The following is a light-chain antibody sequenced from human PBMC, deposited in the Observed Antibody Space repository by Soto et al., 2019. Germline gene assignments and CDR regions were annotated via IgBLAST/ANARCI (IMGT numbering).Light chain of an antibody. J-gene: IGLJ2*01. Sequence: QSALTQPASVSGSPGQSIAISCTGTSSDIGSYHYVSWYQHHPGKAPKLIIYEVSNRPSGVSDRFSGSKSGNTASLTNSGLQAEDEADYYCSSYASSSTLVFGGGTKLTVL. V-gene: IGLV2-14*01. CDR2: EVS. CDR1: SSDIGSYHY. CDR3: SSYASSSTLV.